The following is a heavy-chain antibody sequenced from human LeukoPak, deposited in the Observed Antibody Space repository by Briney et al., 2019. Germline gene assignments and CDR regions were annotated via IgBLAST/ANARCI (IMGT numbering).Heavy chain of an antibody. D-gene: IGHD3-3*01. J-gene: IGHJ6*03. Sequence: PSETLSLTCTVSGYSISSGYYWGWIRQPPGKGLEWIGSIYHSGSTYYNPSLKSRVTISVDTSKNQFSLKLSSVTAADTAVYYCAREWEWINTILWDNSYYYMDVWGKGTTVTVSS. V-gene: IGHV4-38-2*02. CDR2: IYHSGST. CDR3: AREWEWINTILWDNSYYYMDV. CDR1: GYSISSGYY.